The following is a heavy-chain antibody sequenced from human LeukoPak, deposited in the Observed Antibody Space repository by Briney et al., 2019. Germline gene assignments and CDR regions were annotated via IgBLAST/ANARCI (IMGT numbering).Heavy chain of an antibody. CDR3: AKGHTSLAP. V-gene: IGHV3-7*01. J-gene: IGHJ4*02. Sequence: SGGSLRLSCAASGFSFTTSWMSWVRRAPGKGLEWVASIEQDGSEKYYVDSVKGRFTISRDNAKNSLFPQMNSLRAEDTAVYYCAKGHTSLAPGGQGALVTVSS. CDR2: IEQDGSEK. D-gene: IGHD5-18*01. CDR1: GFSFTTSW.